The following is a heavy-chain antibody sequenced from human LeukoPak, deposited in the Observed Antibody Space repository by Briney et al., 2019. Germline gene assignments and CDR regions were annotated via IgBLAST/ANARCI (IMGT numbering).Heavy chain of an antibody. CDR1: GFTFSSYA. Sequence: GGSLRLSCAASGFTFSSYAMHWVRQAPGKGLEWVAVISYDGSNKYYADSVKGRFTISRDNSKNTLYLQMNSLRAEDTAVYYCARGPLYSSSWYFYFQHWGQGTLVTVSS. CDR2: ISYDGSNK. J-gene: IGHJ1*01. CDR3: ARGPLYSSSWYFYFQH. V-gene: IGHV3-30-3*01. D-gene: IGHD6-13*01.